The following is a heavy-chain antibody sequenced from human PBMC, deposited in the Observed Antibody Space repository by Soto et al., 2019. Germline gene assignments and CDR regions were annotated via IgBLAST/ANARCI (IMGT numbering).Heavy chain of an antibody. Sequence: QVQLVESGGGVVQPGRSLRLSCAASGFTFNNYAMHWVRQAPGKGLEWVAVVSYDGSNKYYADSVKGRFTISRDNSKDTLYLQMNSLRAADTVVFYCARTVTTVTSPYYFEYWGQGTMVTVSS. D-gene: IGHD4-17*01. CDR1: GFTFNNYA. J-gene: IGHJ4*02. CDR3: ARTVTTVTSPYYFEY. CDR2: VSYDGSNK. V-gene: IGHV3-30-3*01.